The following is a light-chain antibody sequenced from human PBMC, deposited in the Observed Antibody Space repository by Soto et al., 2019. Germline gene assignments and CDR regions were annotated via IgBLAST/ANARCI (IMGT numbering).Light chain of an antibody. CDR1: SGHSSYI. V-gene: IGLV4-60*02. Sequence: QLVLAQSSSASASLGSSVKLTCTLSSGHSSYIIAWHQQQPGKAPRYLMKLEGSGNYNKGSGVPDRFSGSSSGADRYLTISNLQFVDEADYYCETWDSNTRVFGGGTKLTVL. CDR2: LEGSGNY. J-gene: IGLJ2*01. CDR3: ETWDSNTRV.